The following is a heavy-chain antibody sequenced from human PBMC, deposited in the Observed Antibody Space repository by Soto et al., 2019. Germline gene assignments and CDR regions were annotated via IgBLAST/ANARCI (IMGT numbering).Heavy chain of an antibody. J-gene: IGHJ3*02. CDR2: IYYSGST. V-gene: IGHV4-59*08. Sequence: SETLSLTCTVSGGSISSYYWSWIRQPPGKGLEWIGYIYYSGSTNYNPSLKSRVTISVDTSKNQFSLKLSSVTSADTAVYYCARRYGSAFDIWGQGTMVTVSS. D-gene: IGHD1-26*01. CDR3: ARRYGSAFDI. CDR1: GGSISSYY.